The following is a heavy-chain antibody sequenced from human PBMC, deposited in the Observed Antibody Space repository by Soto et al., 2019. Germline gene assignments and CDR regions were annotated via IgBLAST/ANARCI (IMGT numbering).Heavy chain of an antibody. Sequence: ASVKVSCKASGYTFTSYGISWVRQAPGQGLEWMGWISAYNGNTNYAQKLQGRVTMTTDTSTSTAYMELRSLRSDDTAVYYCARAIYIVVVVAATEYNWFDPWGQATLVTVSS. J-gene: IGHJ5*02. CDR3: ARAIYIVVVVAATEYNWFDP. CDR2: ISAYNGNT. D-gene: IGHD2-15*01. CDR1: GYTFTSYG. V-gene: IGHV1-18*01.